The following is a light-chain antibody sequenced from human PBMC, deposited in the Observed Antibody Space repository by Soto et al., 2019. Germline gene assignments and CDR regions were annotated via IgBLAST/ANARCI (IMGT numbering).Light chain of an antibody. CDR3: QQYDDWLRLT. V-gene: IGKV3D-15*01. J-gene: IGKJ4*01. CDR2: GAS. CDR1: QSANIY. Sequence: EIVMTQSPATLSVSPWESATLSCRASQSANIYLAWYQQKPGQAPRLLLFGASSRATGIPARFSGSGSGTEFNLTISSLQSEDFAVYFCQQYDDWLRLTFGGGTKVDIK.